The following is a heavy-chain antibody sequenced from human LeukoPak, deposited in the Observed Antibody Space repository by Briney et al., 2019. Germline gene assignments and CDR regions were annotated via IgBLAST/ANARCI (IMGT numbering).Heavy chain of an antibody. D-gene: IGHD7-27*01. CDR2: IRYDGSNK. V-gene: IGHV3-30*02. Sequence: GGSLRLSCAASGFTVSSNYMSWVRQAPGKGLEWVAFIRYDGSNKYYADSVKGRFTISRDNSKNTLYLQMNSLRAEDTAVYYCAKEFWGYGAFDIWGQGTMVTVSS. CDR3: AKEFWGYGAFDI. J-gene: IGHJ3*02. CDR1: GFTVSSNY.